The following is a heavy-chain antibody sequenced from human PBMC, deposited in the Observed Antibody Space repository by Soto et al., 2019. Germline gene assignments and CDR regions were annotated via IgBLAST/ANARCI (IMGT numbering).Heavy chain of an antibody. Sequence: GGSLRLSCAASGFTFSSYSMNWVRQAPGKGLEWVSYISSSSSTIYYADSVKGRFTISRDNAKNSLYRQMNSLRDEDTAVYYCAREESSYVAAAGNHYGMDVWGQGTTVTVSS. J-gene: IGHJ6*02. CDR2: ISSSSSTI. D-gene: IGHD6-13*01. CDR1: GFTFSSYS. CDR3: AREESSYVAAAGNHYGMDV. V-gene: IGHV3-48*02.